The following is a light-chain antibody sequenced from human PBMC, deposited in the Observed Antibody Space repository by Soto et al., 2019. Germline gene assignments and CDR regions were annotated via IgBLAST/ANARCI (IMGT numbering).Light chain of an antibody. Sequence: DIQLTQSPSFLSASVGDGVTITCRASQVISTYLAWYQQKPGKAPKLLIYAASTLQSGVPSRFSGSGPGTEFTLTISSLQPEDSATYYCQQLNSYPQTFGQGTKLEIK. CDR1: QVISTY. CDR2: AAS. V-gene: IGKV1-9*01. J-gene: IGKJ2*01. CDR3: QQLNSYPQT.